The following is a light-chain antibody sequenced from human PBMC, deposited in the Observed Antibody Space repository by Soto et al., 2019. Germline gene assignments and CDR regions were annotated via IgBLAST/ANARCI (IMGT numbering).Light chain of an antibody. Sequence: EIVMTQSPATLSVSPGERATLSCRASQSVSRNVAWYQQKPGQAPSLLIHDASTRATGISVRFSGSGSGTEYTLTISSLQSEDFAVYYRQQYNNWLWTFGQGTKVEIK. CDR3: QQYNNWLWT. V-gene: IGKV3-15*01. J-gene: IGKJ1*01. CDR1: QSVSRN. CDR2: DAS.